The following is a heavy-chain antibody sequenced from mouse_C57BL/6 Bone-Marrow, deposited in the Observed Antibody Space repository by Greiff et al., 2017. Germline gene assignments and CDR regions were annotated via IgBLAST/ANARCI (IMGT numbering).Heavy chain of an antibody. CDR2: INPSSGYT. D-gene: IGHD2-12*01. V-gene: IGHV1-7*01. J-gene: IGHJ1*03. CDR3: ARAYYSPPYFDV. Sequence: QVQLQQSGAELAKPGASVKLSCKASGYTFTSYWMHWVKQRPGQGLEWIGYINPSSGYTKYNQKFKDKATFTADKSSSTAYMQLSSLTYEDSAVYYCARAYYSPPYFDVWGTGTTVTVSS. CDR1: GYTFTSYW.